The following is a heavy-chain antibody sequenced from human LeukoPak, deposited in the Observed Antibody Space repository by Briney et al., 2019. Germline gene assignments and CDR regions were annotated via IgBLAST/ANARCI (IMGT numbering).Heavy chain of an antibody. D-gene: IGHD3-10*01. CDR3: ARIPKPAELLWFGEEYFDY. V-gene: IGHV3-21*01. Sequence: GGSLRLSCAASEFTFSSYTMNWVRQAPGKGLEWVSSISSSSYYIYYADSVKGRFTISRDNAKNTLYLQMNSLRAEDTAVYYCARIPKPAELLWFGEEYFDYWGQGTLVTVSS. CDR2: ISSSSYYI. J-gene: IGHJ4*02. CDR1: EFTFSSYT.